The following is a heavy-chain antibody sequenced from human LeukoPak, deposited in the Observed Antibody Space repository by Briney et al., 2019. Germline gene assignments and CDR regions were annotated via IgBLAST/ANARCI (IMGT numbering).Heavy chain of an antibody. CDR3: SRELAWGPADS. Sequence: SQTLPETFAISGDSVSSNSAAWGCIRQSPSRGLEWLRRTYYRSGWYDDYALSVKSRITINPDSSKKQVSLQLNSVTPEDTAVYYCSRELAWGPADSWGQRTLVTVSS. D-gene: IGHD7-27*01. CDR1: GDSVSSNSAA. J-gene: IGHJ4*02. V-gene: IGHV6-1*01. CDR2: TYYRSGWYD.